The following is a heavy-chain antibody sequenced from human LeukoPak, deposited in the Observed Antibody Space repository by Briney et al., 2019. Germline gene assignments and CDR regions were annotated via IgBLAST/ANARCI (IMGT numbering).Heavy chain of an antibody. CDR3: ARGGSSGWYVDV. CDR2: ISSSSDYI. Sequence: SGGSLRLSCAASGFTFTRDNMNWVRRAPGKGLEWVSSISSSSDYIYYADSVKGRFTVSRDSAKHSLYLQMNSLRVEDTAVYYCARGGSSGWYVDVWGRGTTVTVSS. V-gene: IGHV3-21*01. CDR1: GFTFTRDN. J-gene: IGHJ6*04. D-gene: IGHD6-19*01.